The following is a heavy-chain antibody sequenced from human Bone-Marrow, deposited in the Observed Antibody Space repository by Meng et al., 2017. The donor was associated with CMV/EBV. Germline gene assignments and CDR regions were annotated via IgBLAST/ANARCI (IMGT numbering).Heavy chain of an antibody. D-gene: IGHD3-3*01. CDR2: ISSSSSTI. CDR3: ARGQDDFWSGYYTF. CDR1: GFTFSSYS. Sequence: GESLKISCAASGFTFSSYSMNWVRQAPGKGLEWVSYISSSSSTIYYADSVKGRFTISRDNAKNSLYLQMNSLRAEDTAVYYCARGQDDFWSGYYTFWGQGTLVTVSS. J-gene: IGHJ4*02. V-gene: IGHV3-48*04.